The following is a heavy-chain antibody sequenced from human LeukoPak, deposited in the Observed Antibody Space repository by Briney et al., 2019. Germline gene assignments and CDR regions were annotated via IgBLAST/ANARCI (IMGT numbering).Heavy chain of an antibody. Sequence: ASVKVSCKASGYTFTSYGISWVRQAPGQGLEWMGWISTYNGDTNYAQKLQGRVTMTTDTSTSTAYMELRSLRSDDTAVYYCARSIAAAGTADYYYYYMDVWGKGTTVTVSS. CDR1: GYTFTSYG. CDR3: ARSIAAAGTADYYYYYMDV. CDR2: ISTYNGDT. V-gene: IGHV1-18*01. D-gene: IGHD6-13*01. J-gene: IGHJ6*03.